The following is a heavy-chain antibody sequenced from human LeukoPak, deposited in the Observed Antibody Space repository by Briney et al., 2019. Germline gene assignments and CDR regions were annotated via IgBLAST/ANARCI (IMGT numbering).Heavy chain of an antibody. J-gene: IGHJ4*02. V-gene: IGHV1-46*01. D-gene: IGHD3-22*01. Sequence: ASVKVSCKASGYTFTSYYMYWVRQAPGQGLEWMGIINPSRGRTSYAQKFQGRVTMTRDMSTSTVYMELSSLRSEDTAVYYCARGGHVRVYDNSYYGHYWGQGTLVTVSS. CDR1: GYTFTSYY. CDR2: INPSRGRT. CDR3: ARGGHVRVYDNSYYGHY.